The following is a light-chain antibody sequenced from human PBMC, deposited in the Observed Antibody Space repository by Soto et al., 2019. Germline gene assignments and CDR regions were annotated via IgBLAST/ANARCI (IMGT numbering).Light chain of an antibody. CDR3: SSYTSSSTV. J-gene: IGLJ1*01. V-gene: IGLV2-18*02. Sequence: QSALTQPPSVSGSPGQSVTISCTGTSSDVGSYNRVSWYQQPPGTAPKLMIYEASNRPSGVPDRFSGSKSGNTASLTISGLQAEDEADYYCSSYTSSSTVFGTGTKLTVL. CDR2: EAS. CDR1: SSDVGSYNR.